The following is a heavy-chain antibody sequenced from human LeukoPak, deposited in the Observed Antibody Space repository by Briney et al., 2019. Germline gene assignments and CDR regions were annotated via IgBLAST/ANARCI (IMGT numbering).Heavy chain of an antibody. CDR2: IAGGAENT. Sequence: GGSLRLSCAASGFTFSGHAMSWVRQAPGKGLNWLSTIAGGAENTYYADSVKGRFTISRDNSKNTVYLQMDSLRVEDTAVYYCAKVLSGSQDYWGQGTLVTVFS. CDR1: GFTFSGHA. CDR3: AKVLSGSQDY. D-gene: IGHD1-26*01. J-gene: IGHJ4*02. V-gene: IGHV3-23*01.